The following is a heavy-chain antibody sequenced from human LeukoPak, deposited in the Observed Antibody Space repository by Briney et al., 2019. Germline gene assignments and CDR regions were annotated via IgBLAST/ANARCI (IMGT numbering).Heavy chain of an antibody. V-gene: IGHV3-48*03. CDR2: ITSTSFTI. J-gene: IGHJ4*02. Sequence: PGTSLRLSCETSGFTFSSYEANWVRQAPGKGLEWISYITSTSFTIYYADSVKGRFTISRDNAKNALYLQMDSLTVEDTALYYCAASLGPRDYWGQGIPVTVSS. CDR1: GFTFSSYE. D-gene: IGHD7-27*01. CDR3: AASLGPRDY.